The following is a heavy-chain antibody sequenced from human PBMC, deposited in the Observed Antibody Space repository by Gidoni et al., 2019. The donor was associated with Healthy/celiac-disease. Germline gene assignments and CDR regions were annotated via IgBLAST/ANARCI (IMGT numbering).Heavy chain of an antibody. Sequence: EVQLVESGGGLVQPGRSLRLSCAASGFTFADYAMHWVRQAPGKGLEWVSGISWNSGSIGYADSVKGRFTISRDNAKNSLYLQMNSLRAEDTALYYCAKDSTGSGSYRNFDYWGQGTLVTVSS. J-gene: IGHJ4*02. CDR1: GFTFADYA. CDR3: AKDSTGSGSYRNFDY. CDR2: ISWNSGSI. D-gene: IGHD1-26*01. V-gene: IGHV3-9*01.